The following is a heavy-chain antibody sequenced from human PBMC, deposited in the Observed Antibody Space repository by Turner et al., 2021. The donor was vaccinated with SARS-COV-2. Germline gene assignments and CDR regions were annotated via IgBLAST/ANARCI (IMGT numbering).Heavy chain of an antibody. CDR3: ARDVGYCSSTSCYTGYHFDY. D-gene: IGHD2-2*02. V-gene: IGHV1-3*01. Sequence: QVQLLQSGAEVQKPGASVKVLCKASGYPFTSYAMHWVRQAPGQRLEWMGWNNAGNGKTKDSQESQSRGTITRDTAASTAYMELSSLRYEDTAVYYCARDVGYCSSTSCYTGYHFDYWGQGTLVTVSS. J-gene: IGHJ4*02. CDR2: NNAGNGKT. CDR1: GYPFTSYA.